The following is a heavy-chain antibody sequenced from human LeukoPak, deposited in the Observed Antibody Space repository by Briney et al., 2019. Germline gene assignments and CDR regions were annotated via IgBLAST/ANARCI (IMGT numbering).Heavy chain of an antibody. J-gene: IGHJ4*02. V-gene: IGHV3-30*18. Sequence: GGSLRLSCAASGFTVTSTYITWVRQAPGKGLEWVAVISYDGSNKYYADSVKGRFTISRDNSKNTLYLQMNSLRAEDTAVYYCAKLKMPYGSGSYYNPPFDYWGQGTLVTVSS. CDR2: ISYDGSNK. CDR3: AKLKMPYGSGSYYNPPFDY. D-gene: IGHD3-10*01. CDR1: GFTVTSTY.